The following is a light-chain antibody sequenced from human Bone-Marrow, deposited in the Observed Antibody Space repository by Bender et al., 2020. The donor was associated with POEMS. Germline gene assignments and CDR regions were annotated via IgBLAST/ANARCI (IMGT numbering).Light chain of an antibody. CDR3: FSYAGSYTYV. Sequence: QSALTQPASVSGSPGQSITISCTGTSSDIGAFNYVSWYQQHPGKAPKVMIYDVSNRPSGVSNRFSGSKSGNSAFLTISGLQAEDEADYYCFSYAGSYTYVFGTGTKVTVL. CDR2: DVS. J-gene: IGLJ1*01. V-gene: IGLV2-14*03. CDR1: SSDIGAFNY.